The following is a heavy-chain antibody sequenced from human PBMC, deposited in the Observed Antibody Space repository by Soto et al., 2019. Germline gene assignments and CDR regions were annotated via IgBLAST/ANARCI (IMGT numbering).Heavy chain of an antibody. V-gene: IGHV3-21*01. J-gene: IGHJ5*01. CDR2: ITNRGTHT. D-gene: IGHD2-15*01. CDR1: GFSFSSYT. CDR3: ARAHEVAWFDS. Sequence: EVQLVESGGGLVKPGESLRLSCAASGFSFSSYTMNWVRQAPGKGLQWVSSITNRGTHTYSADSVKGRFTISRDNDKNSLYLQMYNLRAEDTAIYFCARAHEVAWFDSWGLGTLVTVTS.